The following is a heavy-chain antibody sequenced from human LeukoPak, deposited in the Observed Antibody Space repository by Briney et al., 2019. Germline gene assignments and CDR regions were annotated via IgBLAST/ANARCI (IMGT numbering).Heavy chain of an antibody. D-gene: IGHD4-11*01. CDR2: ISYDGSNK. CDR1: GFTFSSYG. J-gene: IGHJ4*02. V-gene: IGHV3-30*03. Sequence: GGSLRLSCAASGFTFSSYGMHWVRQAPGKGLEWVAVISYDGSNKYYADSVKGRFTISRDNSKNTLYLQMNSLRAEDTAVYYCADEGSGDYHGHWGQGTLVTVSS. CDR3: ADEGSGDYHGH.